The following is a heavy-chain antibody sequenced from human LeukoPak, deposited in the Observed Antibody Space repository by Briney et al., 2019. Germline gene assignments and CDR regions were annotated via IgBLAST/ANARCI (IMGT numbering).Heavy chain of an antibody. CDR3: AKDSSSGGSGGGLLDY. CDR2: IWYDGNNK. D-gene: IGHD3-22*01. V-gene: IGHV3-30*02. Sequence: GGSLSLSCATYGFTLSTFGMQWVRQAPGRGVEWVAFIWYDGNNKSNADSVKGRFTISRDNSQNTLSLQMNSLRAEDTAVYYCAKDSSSGGSGGGLLDYWGQGTLVTVSS. CDR1: GFTLSTFG. J-gene: IGHJ4*02.